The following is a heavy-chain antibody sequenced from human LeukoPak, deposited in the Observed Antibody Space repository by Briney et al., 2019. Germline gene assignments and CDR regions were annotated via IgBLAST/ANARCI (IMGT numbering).Heavy chain of an antibody. V-gene: IGHV5-51*01. CDR3: ARRERSGSIDY. J-gene: IGHJ4*02. D-gene: IGHD3-3*01. Sequence: GESLKISCKGSGYSFTNYWIGWVRQVPGKGLEWMGIMYPGDSDTRYSPSFQGQVTISADKSISTAYLQWSSLKASDTALYYCARRERSGSIDYWGRGTLGTVSS. CDR1: GYSFTNYW. CDR2: MYPGDSDT.